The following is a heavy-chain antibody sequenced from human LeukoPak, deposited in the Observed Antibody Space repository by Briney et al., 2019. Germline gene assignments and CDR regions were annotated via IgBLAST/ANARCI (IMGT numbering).Heavy chain of an antibody. CDR2: ISGSGGST. CDR3: AKDENIVVVVAATFWF. V-gene: IGHV3-23*01. CDR1: GFTFSSYA. Sequence: GGSLRLSCAASGFTFSSYAMSWVRQAPGKGLEWVSAISGSGGSTYYADSVKGRFTISRDNSKNTLYLQMNSLRAEDTAVCYCAKDENIVVVVAATFWFWGQGTLVTVSS. J-gene: IGHJ4*02. D-gene: IGHD2-15*01.